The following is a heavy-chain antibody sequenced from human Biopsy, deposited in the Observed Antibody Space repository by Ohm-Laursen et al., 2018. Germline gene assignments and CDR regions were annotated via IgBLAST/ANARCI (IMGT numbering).Heavy chain of an antibody. D-gene: IGHD6-6*01. V-gene: IGHV3-7*01. J-gene: IGHJ4*02. CDR3: AIHEYSSSGVFDY. CDR2: INEDGSQK. CDR1: GFPFSDYW. Sequence: SLRLSCAATGFPFSDYWMTWVRQAPGKGPEWVANINEDGSQKYYLDSVQGRFTFSRDNAKNSLFLQMNSLSPEDTAVYYCAIHEYSSSGVFDYWGQGTLVTVSS.